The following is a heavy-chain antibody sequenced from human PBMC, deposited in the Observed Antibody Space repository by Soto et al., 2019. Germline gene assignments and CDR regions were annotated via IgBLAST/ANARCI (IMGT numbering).Heavy chain of an antibody. CDR1: GFTFTSYS. V-gene: IGHV3-48*02. CDR3: AREMGACSDSSCYPGPYDS. Sequence: LRLSCAASGFTFTSYSMNWVRQAPGQGLEWVSYITSKSTAIKYADSVKGRFTVSRDNAKNSLYLRLNSLRDEDTAVYYCAREMGACSDSSCYPGPYDSWGQGTLVTVSS. D-gene: IGHD3-16*01. J-gene: IGHJ5*02. CDR2: ITSKSTAI.